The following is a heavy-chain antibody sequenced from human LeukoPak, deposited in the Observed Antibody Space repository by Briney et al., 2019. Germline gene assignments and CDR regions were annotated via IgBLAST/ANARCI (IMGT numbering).Heavy chain of an antibody. CDR3: ARQVVVTPRYFDL. CDR1: GGSISSSNYY. J-gene: IGHJ2*01. D-gene: IGHD2-15*01. V-gene: IGHV4-39*01. Sequence: SETLSLTCTVFGGSISSSNYYWAWFRQPPGKGLDWIGSLYYDGRTYYNPSLESRLTISVDTSNNQFSLKLTSVTATDTAVYYCARQVVVTPRYFDLWGRGTLVTVSS. CDR2: LYYDGRT.